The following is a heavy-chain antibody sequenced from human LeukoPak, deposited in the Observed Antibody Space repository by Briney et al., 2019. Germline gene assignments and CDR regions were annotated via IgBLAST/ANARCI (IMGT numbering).Heavy chain of an antibody. Sequence: SETLSLTRTVSGGSISSSSYYWGWIRQPPGKGLEWIGSIYYSGSTYYNPSLKSRVTISVDTSKNQFSLKLSSVTAADTAVYYCARHFGSCSGGSCYSGVLIGWFDPWGQGTLVTVSS. CDR3: ARHFGSCSGGSCYSGVLIGWFDP. D-gene: IGHD2-15*01. J-gene: IGHJ5*02. CDR2: IYYSGST. CDR1: GGSISSSSYY. V-gene: IGHV4-39*01.